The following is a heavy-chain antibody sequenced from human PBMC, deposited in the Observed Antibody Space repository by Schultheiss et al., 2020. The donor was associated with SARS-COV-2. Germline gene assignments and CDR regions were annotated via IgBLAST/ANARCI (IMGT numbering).Heavy chain of an antibody. D-gene: IGHD3-22*01. CDR2: ISGSGGST. Sequence: GGSLRLSCAASGFTFSSYAMSWVRQAPGKGLEWVSAISGSGGSTYYADSVKGRFTISRDNSKNTLYLQMNSLRAEDTAVYYCAKGWGYYYDSSGYYLDYWGQGTLVTVSS. J-gene: IGHJ4*02. CDR1: GFTFSSYA. CDR3: AKGWGYYYDSSGYYLDY. V-gene: IGHV3-23*01.